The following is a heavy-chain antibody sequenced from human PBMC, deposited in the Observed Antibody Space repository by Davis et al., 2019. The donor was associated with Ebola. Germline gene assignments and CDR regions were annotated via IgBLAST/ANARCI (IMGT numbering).Heavy chain of an antibody. CDR1: GGSISSYY. V-gene: IGHV4-59*01. CDR2: IYYSGST. D-gene: IGHD2-2*01. J-gene: IGHJ5*02. Sequence: PSETLSLTCTVSGGSISSYYWSWIRQPPGKGLEWIGYIYYSGSTNYNPSLKSRVTISVDTSKNQFSLKLSSVTAADTAVYYCARGGIVVVPAAQSNWFDPWGQGTLVTVSS. CDR3: ARGGIVVVPAAQSNWFDP.